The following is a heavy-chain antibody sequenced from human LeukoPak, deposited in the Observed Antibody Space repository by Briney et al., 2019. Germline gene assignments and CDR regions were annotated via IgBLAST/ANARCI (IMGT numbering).Heavy chain of an antibody. CDR3: AREDGNYYYYYMDV. J-gene: IGHJ6*03. CDR2: ISSSSSYI. CDR1: GFTFSDYY. V-gene: IGHV3-11*06. Sequence: PGGSLRLSCAASGFTFSDYYMSWIRQAPGKGLECVSSISSSSSYIYYADSVKGRFTISRDNAKNSLYLQMNSLRAEDTAVYYCAREDGNYYYYYMDVWGKGTTVTVSS.